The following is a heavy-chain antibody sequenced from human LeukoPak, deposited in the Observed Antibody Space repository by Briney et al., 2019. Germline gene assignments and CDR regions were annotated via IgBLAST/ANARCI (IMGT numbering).Heavy chain of an antibody. D-gene: IGHD2-2*01. CDR3: ARDLWLTLNIVVVPAASRYFDL. CDR1: GFTVSGNY. Sequence: PGGSLRLSCAASGFTVSGNYMSWVRQAPGKGLEWVSVLYSGGSTYYADSVKGGFTISRDNSKNTLYLQMNSLRAEDTAVYYCARDLWLTLNIVVVPAASRYFDLWGRGTLVTVSS. V-gene: IGHV3-66*01. CDR2: LYSGGST. J-gene: IGHJ2*01.